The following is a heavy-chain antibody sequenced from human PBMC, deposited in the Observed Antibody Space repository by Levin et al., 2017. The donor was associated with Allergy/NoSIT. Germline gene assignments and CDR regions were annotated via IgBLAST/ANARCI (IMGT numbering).Heavy chain of an antibody. V-gene: IGHV4-39*07. D-gene: IGHD2-2*01. J-gene: IGHJ4*02. CDR2: NHYSGST. CDR1: GGSIGTGHYY. CDR3: ARFAYCTSASCYIDN. Sequence: PSETLSLTCPVSGGSIGTGHYYWGWIRQPPGKGLEWIGNNHYSGSTYYNPSLKSRLTISLDTSKNQFSLNLRFVTAADTAVYFCARFAYCTSASCYIDNWGQGTLVTVSS.